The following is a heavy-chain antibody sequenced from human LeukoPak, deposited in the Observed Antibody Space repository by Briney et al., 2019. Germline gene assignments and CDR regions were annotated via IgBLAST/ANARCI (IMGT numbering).Heavy chain of an antibody. CDR2: INTDGGST. D-gene: IGHD3-3*01. J-gene: IGHJ4*02. Sequence: GGSLRLSCAASGFTFSSYWMHWVRQAPGKGLVWVSRINTDGGSTGYADSVKGRFTISRDNAKNTLYLQMNSLRAEDTAVYYCARAPNDYWSSYSASFDSWGQGTLVTVSS. CDR1: GFTFSSYW. V-gene: IGHV3-74*01. CDR3: ARAPNDYWSSYSASFDS.